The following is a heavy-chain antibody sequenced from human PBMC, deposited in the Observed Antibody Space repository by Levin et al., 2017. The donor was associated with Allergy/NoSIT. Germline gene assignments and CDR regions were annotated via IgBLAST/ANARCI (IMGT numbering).Heavy chain of an antibody. CDR1: GFTFNNYG. Sequence: GGSLRLSCAASGFTFNNYGMHWVRQAPGKGLEWVAFILYDGSQIHYADPVKGRFTIFRDSSKNTLYLQMNSLRPDDTALYYCARSHDYGTENGEHWGQGTLVTVSS. CDR3: ARSHDYGTENGEH. D-gene: IGHD4-17*01. V-gene: IGHV3-30*03. J-gene: IGHJ4*02. CDR2: ILYDGSQI.